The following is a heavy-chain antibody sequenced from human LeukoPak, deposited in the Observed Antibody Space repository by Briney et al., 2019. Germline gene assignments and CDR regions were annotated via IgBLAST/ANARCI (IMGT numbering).Heavy chain of an antibody. J-gene: IGHJ4*02. Sequence: GGSLRLSCAASGFTVSSNYMSWVRQAPGKGLEWVLVIYSGGSTYYADSVKGRFTISRDNAKNSLYLQMNSLRAEDTAVYYCARGPSGGNNLWMDYWGQGTLVTVSS. V-gene: IGHV3-66*01. CDR2: IYSGGST. CDR3: ARGPSGGNNLWMDY. CDR1: GFTVSSNY. D-gene: IGHD1-20*01.